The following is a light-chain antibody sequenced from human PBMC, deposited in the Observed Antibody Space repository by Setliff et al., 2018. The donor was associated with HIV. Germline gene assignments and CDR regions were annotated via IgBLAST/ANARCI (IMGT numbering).Light chain of an antibody. CDR3: SSYTTSSTLYV. V-gene: IGLV2-14*03. CDR2: DVI. Sequence: QSALTQPASVSGSPGQSITISCTGISSDVGGYYSVSWYQQHPGKAPKLMIYDVINRPSGVSNRFSGSRSGNTASLTISGLQVDDEADYYCSSYTTSSTLYVFGPGTKVTVL. J-gene: IGLJ1*01. CDR1: SSDVGGYYS.